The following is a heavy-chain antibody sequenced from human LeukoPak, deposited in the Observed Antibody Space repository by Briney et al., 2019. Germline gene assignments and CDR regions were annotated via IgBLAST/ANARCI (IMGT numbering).Heavy chain of an antibody. D-gene: IGHD6-19*01. J-gene: IGHJ4*02. CDR2: ISYDGSNI. V-gene: IGHV3-30-3*01. CDR3: VRDTQWLVPDY. CDR1: GFTFSRYA. Sequence: PGRSLRLSCAASGFTFSRYAMHWVRQAPGKGLEWAAVISYDGSNIYNADSVKGRFSISRDNSKNTLYLQMNSLRAEDTAVYYCVRDTQWLVPDYWGQGTLVTVSS.